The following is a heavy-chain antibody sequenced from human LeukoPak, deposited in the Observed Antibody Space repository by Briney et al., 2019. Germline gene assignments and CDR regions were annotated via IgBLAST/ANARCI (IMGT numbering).Heavy chain of an antibody. Sequence: SGGSLRLSCAASGFTFSSYWMSWVRQAPGKGLEWVANIKQDGSEKYYVDSVKGRFTISRDNAKNSLYLQMNSLRAEDTAVYYCARAGSGWIYYYMDVWGKGTTVTVSS. CDR3: ARAGSGWIYYYMDV. CDR2: IKQDGSEK. V-gene: IGHV3-7*01. J-gene: IGHJ6*03. D-gene: IGHD6-19*01. CDR1: GFTFSSYW.